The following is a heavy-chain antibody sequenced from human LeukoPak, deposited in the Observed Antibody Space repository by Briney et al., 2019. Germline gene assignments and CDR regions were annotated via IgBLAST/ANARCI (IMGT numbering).Heavy chain of an antibody. Sequence: SETLSLTCTVSGGSISSSAYHWGWIRQPPGKWLEWIGSIQYGGSTYYNPSLKSRVIIFVDTSKNHFSLNLRFVIAADTAVYYCVRLWSTDCSGGSCPHQPNYWGQGTLVTVSS. D-gene: IGHD2-15*01. CDR1: GGSISSSAYH. CDR2: IQYGGST. J-gene: IGHJ4*02. V-gene: IGHV4-39*02. CDR3: VRLWSTDCSGGSCPHQPNY.